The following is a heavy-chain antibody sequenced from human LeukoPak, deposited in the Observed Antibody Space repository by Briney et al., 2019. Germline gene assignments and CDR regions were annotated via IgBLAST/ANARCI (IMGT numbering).Heavy chain of an antibody. CDR3: ARHGYTASHYFLDF. V-gene: IGHV4-4*07. Sequence: SETLSLTCTVSSGSFNSYYWGWVRQPAGRGLEWIGRIYTTGKTDYNPSLKSRLTMSVNTSKRQFSLNLRSVTAADTAIYYCARHGYTASHYFLDFWSQGTLVTVSS. CDR1: SGSFNSYY. J-gene: IGHJ4*02. CDR2: IYTTGKT. D-gene: IGHD3-16*01.